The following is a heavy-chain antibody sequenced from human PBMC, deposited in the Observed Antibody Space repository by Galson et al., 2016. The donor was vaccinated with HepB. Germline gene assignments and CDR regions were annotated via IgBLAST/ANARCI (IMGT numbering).Heavy chain of an antibody. J-gene: IGHJ4*02. Sequence: SLRLSCAASGFSFKDYGMHWVRQAPGKGLEWVTFISHDGRNTYSPNSVKARLTVSRDNYRNTRFLQMHSLRDDDTAVYYCARGHAGYSSSWDRSFAYWGQGTLVTVSS. CDR2: ISHDGRNT. V-gene: IGHV3-30*12. CDR1: GFSFKDYG. CDR3: ARGHAGYSSSWDRSFAY. D-gene: IGHD6-13*01.